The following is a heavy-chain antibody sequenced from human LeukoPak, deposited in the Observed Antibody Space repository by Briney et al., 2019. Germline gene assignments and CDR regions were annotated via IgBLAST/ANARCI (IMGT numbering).Heavy chain of an antibody. CDR2: ISSTSSYI. J-gene: IGHJ3*02. CDR3: AREGPNYYGSGSYFRGDAFDI. D-gene: IGHD3-10*01. Sequence: PGGSLRLSCAASGLTFSSYSMNWVRQAPGKGLEWVSSISSTSSYIYYADSVKGRFTISRDNAKNSLYLQMNSLRAEDTAVYYCAREGPNYYGSGSYFRGDAFDIWGQGTMVTVSS. V-gene: IGHV3-21*01. CDR1: GLTFSSYS.